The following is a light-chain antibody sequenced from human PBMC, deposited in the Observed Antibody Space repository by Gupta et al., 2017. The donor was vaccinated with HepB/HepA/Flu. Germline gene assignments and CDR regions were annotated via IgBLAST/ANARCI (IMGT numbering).Light chain of an antibody. Sequence: EIEMTQPPATLSVFPGERATLSCRASQSVSSNLAWYQQKPGQAPRLLIFSASNSATGIPARFSGSGSGTEFTLAISSLQSEDFAVYYSQHKNNWPLPFGGRTNVEIK. V-gene: IGKV3-15*01. CDR3: QHKNNWPLP. J-gene: IGKJ4*01. CDR2: SAS. CDR1: QSVSSN.